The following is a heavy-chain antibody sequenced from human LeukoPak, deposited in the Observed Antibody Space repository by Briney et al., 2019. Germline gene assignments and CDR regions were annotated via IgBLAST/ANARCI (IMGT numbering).Heavy chain of an antibody. CDR3: ARDGGYDRIWGLDY. D-gene: IGHD3-22*01. J-gene: IGHJ4*02. CDR1: GGSISSGGYY. V-gene: IGHV3-7*03. Sequence: PSETLSLTCTVSGGSISSGGYYWSWIRQAPGKGLEWVANVKLDGSERYYVDSVKGRFTISRDNAKNSLYLQMNSLRAEDTAVYYCARDGGYDRIWGLDYWGQGTLVTVSS. CDR2: VKLDGSER.